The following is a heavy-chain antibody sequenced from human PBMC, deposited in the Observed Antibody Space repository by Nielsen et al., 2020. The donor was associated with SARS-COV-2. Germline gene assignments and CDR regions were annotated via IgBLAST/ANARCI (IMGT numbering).Heavy chain of an antibody. Sequence: GGSLRLSCAASGFTFSSYWMHWVRQAPGKGLVWVSRINSDGSSTSYADSVKGRFTISRDNSKNTPYLQMNSLRAEDTAVYYCARDPSSSWYNWFDPWGQGTLVTVSS. CDR2: INSDGSST. D-gene: IGHD6-13*01. J-gene: IGHJ5*02. CDR3: ARDPSSSWYNWFDP. CDR1: GFTFSSYW. V-gene: IGHV3-74*01.